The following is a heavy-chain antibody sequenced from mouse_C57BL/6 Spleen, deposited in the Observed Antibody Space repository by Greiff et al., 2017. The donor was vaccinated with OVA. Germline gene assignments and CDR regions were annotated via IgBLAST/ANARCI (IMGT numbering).Heavy chain of an antibody. CDR3: TVNYYGGFAY. J-gene: IGHJ3*01. V-gene: IGHV6-3*01. D-gene: IGHD1-1*01. CDR2: IRLKSDNYAT. CDR1: GFTFSNYW. Sequence: EVKLMESGGGLVQPGGSMKLSCVASGFTFSNYWMNWVRQSPEKGLEWVAQIRLKSDNYATHYAESVKGRFTISRDDSKSSVYLQMNNLRAEDTGIYYCTVNYYGGFAYWGQGTLVTVSA.